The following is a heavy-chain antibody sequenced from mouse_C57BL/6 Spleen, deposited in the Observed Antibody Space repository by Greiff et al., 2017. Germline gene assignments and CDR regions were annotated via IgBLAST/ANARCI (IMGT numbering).Heavy chain of an antibody. CDR3: AREGYDVPYYFDY. V-gene: IGHV5-9-3*01. CDR1: GFTFSSYA. CDR2: ISSGGSYT. D-gene: IGHD2-2*01. Sequence: EVHLVESGGGLVKPGGSLKLSCAASGFTFSSYAMSWVRQTPEKRLEWVATISSGGSYTYYPDSVKGRFTISRDNAKNTLYLQMSSLRSEDTAMYYCAREGYDVPYYFDYWGQGTTLTVSS. J-gene: IGHJ2*01.